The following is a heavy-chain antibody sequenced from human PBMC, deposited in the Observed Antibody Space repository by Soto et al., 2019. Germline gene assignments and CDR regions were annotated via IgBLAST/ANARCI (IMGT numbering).Heavy chain of an antibody. CDR2: INPNSGGT. CDR3: ARDGGYRNYYYYGMDV. CDR1: GYTFTGYY. D-gene: IGHD3-16*01. J-gene: IGHJ6*02. V-gene: IGHV1-2*04. Sequence: ASVKVSCKASGYTFTGYYMHWVRQAPGQGLEWMGWINPNSGGTNYAQKFQGWVTMTRDTSISTAYMELSRLRSDDTAVYYCARDGGYRNYYYYGMDVWGQRTTVTVSS.